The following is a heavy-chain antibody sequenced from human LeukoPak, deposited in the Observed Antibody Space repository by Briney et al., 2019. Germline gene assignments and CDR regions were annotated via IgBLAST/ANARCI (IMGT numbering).Heavy chain of an antibody. Sequence: PGGSLRLSCAASGFTFSSYWMSWVRQAPGKGLEWVANIKQDGSEKYYVDSVKGRFTISRDNAKNSLYLQMNSLRAEDTAVYYRARSPAVVPPYYFDYWGQGTLVTVSS. CDR3: ARSPAVVPPYYFDY. CDR1: GFTFSSYW. CDR2: IKQDGSEK. J-gene: IGHJ4*02. V-gene: IGHV3-7*01. D-gene: IGHD2-2*01.